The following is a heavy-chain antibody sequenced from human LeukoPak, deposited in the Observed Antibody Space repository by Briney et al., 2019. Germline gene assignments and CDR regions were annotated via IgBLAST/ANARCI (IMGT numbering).Heavy chain of an antibody. CDR3: ARGEWQQLVGTT. J-gene: IGHJ5*02. V-gene: IGHV4-59*01. CDR2: IYYSGST. D-gene: IGHD6-13*01. CDR1: GGSISSYY. Sequence: SETLSLTCTVSGGSISSYYWSWIRQPPGTGLEWIGYIYYSGSTNYNPPRKSRVTISVDTSKNQFSLKLSSVTAADTAGYYCARGEWQQLVGTTWGQGTLVTVSS.